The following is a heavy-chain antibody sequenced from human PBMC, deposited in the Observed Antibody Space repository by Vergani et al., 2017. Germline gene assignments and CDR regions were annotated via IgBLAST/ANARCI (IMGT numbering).Heavy chain of an antibody. D-gene: IGHD2-15*01. CDR1: GYSFISYW. J-gene: IGHJ2*01. CDR3: ARRSGGSYSYWYFDL. Sequence: EVPLVQSGAAVKKPGESLKISCKGSGYSFISYWIGWVRQMPGKGLEWMGIIYPGDSDTRYSPSFQGQVTISADKSISTAYLQWSSLKASDTAMYYCARRSGGSYSYWYFDLWGRGTLVTVSS. CDR2: IYPGDSDT. V-gene: IGHV5-51*01.